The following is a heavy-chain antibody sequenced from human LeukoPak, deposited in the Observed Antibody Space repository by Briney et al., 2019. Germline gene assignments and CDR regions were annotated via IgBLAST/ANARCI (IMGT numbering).Heavy chain of an antibody. V-gene: IGHV3-11*04. CDR3: ARKRSITVDEDFDY. CDR2: ISGNSNTI. CDR1: GFTFSDYY. D-gene: IGHD6-19*01. Sequence: TGGSLRLSCAASGFTFSDYYMSWIRQAPGKGLDWVSYISGNSNTIYYADSVKGRFTISRDNAKNSLYLQMNSLRAEDTAVYYCARKRSITVDEDFDYWGQGTLVTVSS. J-gene: IGHJ4*02.